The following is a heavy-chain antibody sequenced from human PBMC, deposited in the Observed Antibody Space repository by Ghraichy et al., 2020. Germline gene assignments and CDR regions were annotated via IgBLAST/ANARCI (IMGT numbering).Heavy chain of an antibody. J-gene: IGHJ6*02. Sequence: SETLSLTCSVSGGSIRSDDYYWTWIRQRPGKGLEWIGYLHNSGNTHYNPSLKSRLIISMDTSRNQFSLKLSSVTVADTAVYYCARDRGITLTGEYYGLYVWGPGTTVTVSS. CDR1: GGSIRSDDYY. CDR3: ARDRGITLTGEYYGLYV. V-gene: IGHV4-31*03. CDR2: LHNSGNT. D-gene: IGHD3-22*01.